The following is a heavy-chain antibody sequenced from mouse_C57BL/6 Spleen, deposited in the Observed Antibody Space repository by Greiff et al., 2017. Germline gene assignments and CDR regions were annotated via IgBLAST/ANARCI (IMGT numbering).Heavy chain of an antibody. CDR3: ARKDYGNLLAY. D-gene: IGHD2-1*01. V-gene: IGHV1-69*01. Sequence: VQLQQSGAELVMPGASVKLSCKASGYTFTSYWMHWVKQRPGQGLEWIGEIDPSDSYTNYNQKFKGKSTLTVDKSSSTAYMQLSSLTSEDSAVYYCARKDYGNLLAYWGQGTLVTVSA. CDR1: GYTFTSYW. CDR2: IDPSDSYT. J-gene: IGHJ3*01.